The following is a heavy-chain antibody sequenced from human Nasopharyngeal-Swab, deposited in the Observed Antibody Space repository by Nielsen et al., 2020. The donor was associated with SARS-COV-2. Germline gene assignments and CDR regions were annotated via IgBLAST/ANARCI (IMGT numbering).Heavy chain of an antibody. Sequence: SETLSLTCTVSGGSASSGSYYWSWIRQPPGKGLEWIGYIYYSGSTNYNPSLKSRVTISVDTSKNQFSLKLSSVTAADTAVYYCARFWYGSGSYYPHFDYWGQGTLVTVSS. J-gene: IGHJ4*02. CDR3: ARFWYGSGSYYPHFDY. D-gene: IGHD3-10*01. CDR2: IYYSGST. CDR1: GGSASSGSYY. V-gene: IGHV4-61*01.